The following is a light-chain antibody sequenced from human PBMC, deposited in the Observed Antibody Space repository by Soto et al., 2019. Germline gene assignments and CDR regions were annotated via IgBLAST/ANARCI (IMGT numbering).Light chain of an antibody. V-gene: IGKV3-20*01. J-gene: IGKJ1*01. CDR3: QQYGSSRWT. CDR1: QSVSSTY. CDR2: GAS. Sequence: EIVLTQSPDTLSLFPGERATLSCRASQSVSSTYLAWYQQKLGQAPRLLIFGASSRATGIPDRFSGSGSGTDFTLTISRLEPEDFAVYYCQQYGSSRWTFGQGT.